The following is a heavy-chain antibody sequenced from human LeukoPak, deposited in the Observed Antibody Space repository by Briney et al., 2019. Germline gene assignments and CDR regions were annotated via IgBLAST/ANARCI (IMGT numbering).Heavy chain of an antibody. V-gene: IGHV3-23*01. J-gene: IGHJ4*02. CDR2: ITISGGTT. D-gene: IGHD6-13*01. CDR3: AKELAPNHY. CDR1: GFTLKNYA. Sequence: SGESLRLSCVISGFTLKNYAMTWVRQAPGKGLEWVSSITISGGTTFYADSVKGRFTISRDNSKNTVHLQMNSLRAEDAAVYYWAKELAPNHYWGQGTLVTVSS.